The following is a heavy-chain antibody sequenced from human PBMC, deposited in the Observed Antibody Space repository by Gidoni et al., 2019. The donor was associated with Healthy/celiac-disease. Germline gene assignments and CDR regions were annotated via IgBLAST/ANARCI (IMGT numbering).Heavy chain of an antibody. J-gene: IGHJ3*02. CDR1: GFPCSSYA. D-gene: IGHD3-10*01. CDR2: ISYDGSNK. Sequence: QVQLVESGGGVVQPGRSLRLSCAASGFPCSSYAMHWVRQAPGKGREWVAVISYDGSNKYYADSVKGRFTISRDNSKNTLYLQMNSLRAEDTAVYYCARGRSTATTGGAFDIWGQGTMVTVSS. V-gene: IGHV3-30*01. CDR3: ARGRSTATTGGAFDI.